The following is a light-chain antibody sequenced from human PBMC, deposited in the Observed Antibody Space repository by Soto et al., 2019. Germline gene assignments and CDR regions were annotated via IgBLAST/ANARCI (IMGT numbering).Light chain of an antibody. V-gene: IGKV3-20*01. CDR3: QQYGKLPFT. J-gene: IGKJ4*01. CDR2: GAS. Sequence: EVVLTQSPGTLSLSPGERATLSFRASQSVSSSYLAWYQQKPGQAPRLLIYGASSRATGIPDRFSGSGSGTDFTLTISRLEPEDFAVYICQQYGKLPFTFGGGTKVDIK. CDR1: QSVSSSY.